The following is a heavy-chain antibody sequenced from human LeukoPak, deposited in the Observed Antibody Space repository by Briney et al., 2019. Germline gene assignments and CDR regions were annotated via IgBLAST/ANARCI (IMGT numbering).Heavy chain of an antibody. J-gene: IGHJ4*02. CDR1: GYTLTELS. CDR3: ATSAASYFFDY. V-gene: IGHV1-24*01. Sequence: AAVKVSFKFSGYTLTELSFHWVRQPPGTGREWMGLFDTEDGETIYAQKCQGRVTMTEDTSTDTAYMELSSMRSEDTAVYYCATSAASYFFDYWGQGTLVTVSS. CDR2: FDTEDGET. D-gene: IGHD1-26*01.